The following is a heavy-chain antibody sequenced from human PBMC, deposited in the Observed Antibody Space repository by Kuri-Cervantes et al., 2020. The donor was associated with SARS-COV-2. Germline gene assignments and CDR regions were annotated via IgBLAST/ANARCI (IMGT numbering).Heavy chain of an antibody. J-gene: IGHJ6*02. D-gene: IGHD3-3*01. CDR1: GFTFTSSA. Sequence: SVTVSCKASGFTFTSSAAQWVRHARGQRLEWIGWIVVGSGNTTYAQKFQEGVTITKDMSTSTAYMELSSLRSEDTAVFYCAADSEDPPNFGVVIQFVNYYGMDVWGQGTTVTVSS. CDR2: IVVGSGNT. V-gene: IGHV1-58*01. CDR3: AADSEDPPNFGVVIQFVNYYGMDV.